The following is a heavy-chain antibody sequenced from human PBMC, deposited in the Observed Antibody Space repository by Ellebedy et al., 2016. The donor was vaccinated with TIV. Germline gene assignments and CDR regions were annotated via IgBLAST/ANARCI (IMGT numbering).Heavy chain of an antibody. CDR1: GFTFSSYW. CDR3: AGDSGFLFDI. D-gene: IGHD3-22*01. CDR2: IKQDGSEI. J-gene: IGHJ3*02. Sequence: GESLKISCAASGFTFSSYWMSWVRQAPGKGLEWVANIKQDGSEIYYVDSVRGRFAISRDNAKNSLYLQMNSLTAEDTALYYCAGDSGFLFDIWGQGTMVTVS. V-gene: IGHV3-7*01.